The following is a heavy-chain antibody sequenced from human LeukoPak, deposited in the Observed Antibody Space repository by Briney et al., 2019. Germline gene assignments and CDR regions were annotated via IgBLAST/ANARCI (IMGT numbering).Heavy chain of an antibody. Sequence: SETLSLTCSVSGGSINSNSHHWDWIRQAPGKGLEWIGNIYYSGTTFYNPSLKSRVTISVDTSKNRFSLRLSSVTAADTAVYYCARRGDILTDYAFDYWGQGTLVTVSS. D-gene: IGHD3-9*01. CDR2: IYYSGTT. CDR1: GGSINSNSHH. V-gene: IGHV4-39*01. CDR3: ARRGDILTDYAFDY. J-gene: IGHJ4*02.